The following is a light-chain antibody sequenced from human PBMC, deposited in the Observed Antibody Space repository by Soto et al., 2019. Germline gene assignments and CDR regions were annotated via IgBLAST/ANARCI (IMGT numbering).Light chain of an antibody. CDR3: QQYNNWNPWT. CDR2: GAS. Sequence: LVMTQSPATLSVSQGERATLSCRASQSVSSNLVAYTPKPGQAHRHLIYGASTSATGIQARFSGRGSQTEFPLTISKLEYEDVEVYLCQQYNNWNPWTFGQGTKVDIK. J-gene: IGKJ1*01. V-gene: IGKV3-15*01. CDR1: QSVSSN.